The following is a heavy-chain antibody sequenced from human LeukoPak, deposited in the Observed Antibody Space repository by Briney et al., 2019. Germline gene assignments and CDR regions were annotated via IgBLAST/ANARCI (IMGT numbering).Heavy chain of an antibody. CDR3: ARVNWYFDL. CDR2: IYNSGTT. CDR1: GDSISTTDYY. Sequence: PSQTVSLTCTVSGDSISTTDYYWSWVRQPPGKGLEWIGYIYNSGTTYYNPSLKSRVTVSVDTSKNRFSLKLSSVTPADTAVYYCARVNWYFDLWGRGTLVTVSS. V-gene: IGHV4-30-4*08. J-gene: IGHJ2*01.